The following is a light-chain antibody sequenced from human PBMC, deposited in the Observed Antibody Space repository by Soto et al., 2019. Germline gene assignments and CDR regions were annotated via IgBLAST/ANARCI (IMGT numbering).Light chain of an antibody. CDR3: QTWGTDSVV. J-gene: IGLJ2*01. Sequence: QSVLAQSPSASASLGASVKLTCTLSSGHSSYAIAWHQQQPEKGPRYLMNLNSDGSHSKGDGIPDRFSGSSSGAERYLTISSLQSEDEADYYCQTWGTDSVVFGGGTKLTVL. V-gene: IGLV4-69*01. CDR1: SGHSSYA. CDR2: LNSDGSH.